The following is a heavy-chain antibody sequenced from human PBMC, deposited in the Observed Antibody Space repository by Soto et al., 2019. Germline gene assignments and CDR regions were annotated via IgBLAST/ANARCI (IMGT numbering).Heavy chain of an antibody. CDR2: SSAYNGNT. V-gene: IGHV1-18*01. D-gene: IGHD5-18*01. J-gene: IGHJ5*02. Sequence: QVQLVQSGAEVKKPRASVKVSCKASCYTYTSYCISWVPQAPGQGLAWIGWSSAYNGNTNYAQKLQGRVTMTTDTNTRTAYMDRRRVRSDAADVYDCAWLECGYNYVSREGWFAPWGQGTLVTVSS. CDR3: AWLECGYNYVSREGWFAP. CDR1: CYTYTSYC.